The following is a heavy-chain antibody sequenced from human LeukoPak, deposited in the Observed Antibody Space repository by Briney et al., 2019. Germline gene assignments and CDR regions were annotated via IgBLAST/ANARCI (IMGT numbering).Heavy chain of an antibody. CDR2: IYSGGST. CDR1: GFTVSNNY. V-gene: IGHV3-66*04. Sequence: PGGSLRLSCAASGFTVSNNYMTWVRQAPGKGLEWVSLIYSGGSTYYADSVKGRFTISRDNSKNTVYLQMNSLRAEDTAVYYCAKLLDYWGQGTLVTVSS. J-gene: IGHJ4*02. CDR3: AKLLDY.